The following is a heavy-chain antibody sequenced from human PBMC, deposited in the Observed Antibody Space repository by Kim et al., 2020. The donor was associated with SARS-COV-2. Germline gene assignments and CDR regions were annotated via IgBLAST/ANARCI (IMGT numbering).Heavy chain of an antibody. V-gene: IGHV3-11*05. D-gene: IGHD2-2*01. CDR3: ASDLLGSSIAAIDS. Sequence: YTDSVKGRFAVSRDAAKNSLSLRMNSLRAEDTAVYYCASDLLGSSIAAIDSWGLGTMVTVSS. J-gene: IGHJ3*02.